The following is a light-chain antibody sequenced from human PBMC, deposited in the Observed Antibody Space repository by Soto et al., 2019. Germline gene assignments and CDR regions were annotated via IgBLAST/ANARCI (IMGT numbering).Light chain of an antibody. CDR2: DVS. Sequence: QSALTQPASVSGSPGQSITISCTGTSSDVGGYNYVSWYQQHPGKAPKLMMYDVSNRPSGVSNRFSGSKSGNTASLTISGLQAEYEADYYCSSYTSSSTRVFGTGTKVTVL. CDR3: SSYTSSSTRV. V-gene: IGLV2-14*01. J-gene: IGLJ1*01. CDR1: SSDVGGYNY.